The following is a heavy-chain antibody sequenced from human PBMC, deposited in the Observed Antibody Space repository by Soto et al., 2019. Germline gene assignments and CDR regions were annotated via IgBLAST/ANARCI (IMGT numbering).Heavy chain of an antibody. CDR2: ISSSSSYT. D-gene: IGHD1-7*01. CDR3: ARATLSTGTTLDY. V-gene: IGHV3-11*06. Sequence: GGSLRLSCAASGFTFSDYYMSWIRQAPGKGLEWVSYISSSSSYTNYADSVKGRFTISRDNAKNSLYLQMNSLRAEDTAVYYCARATLSTGTTLDYWGQGTLVTVSS. CDR1: GFTFSDYY. J-gene: IGHJ4*02.